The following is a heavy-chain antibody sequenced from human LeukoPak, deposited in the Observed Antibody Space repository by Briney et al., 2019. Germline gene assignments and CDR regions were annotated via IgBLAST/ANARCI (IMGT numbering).Heavy chain of an antibody. Sequence: GGSLRLSCAASGFTFSDYYMSWVRQAPGKGLEWVSCITTSSTIYYADSVKGRFTISRDNAKNTLYLQMNSLRDEDTAVYFCARADYTSGSHFNYWGQGTLVTVSS. V-gene: IGHV3-69-1*01. CDR1: GFTFSDYY. CDR3: ARADYTSGSHFNY. D-gene: IGHD6-19*01. J-gene: IGHJ4*02. CDR2: ITTSSTI.